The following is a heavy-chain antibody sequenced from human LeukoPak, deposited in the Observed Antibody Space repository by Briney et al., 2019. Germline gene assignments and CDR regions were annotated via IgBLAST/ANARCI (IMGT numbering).Heavy chain of an antibody. CDR1: GFTVSNNY. CDR3: ARDVAITFGGVIGYFDY. D-gene: IGHD3-16*01. V-gene: IGHV3-66*01. Sequence: GGSLRLSCAASGFTVSNNYMSWVRQAPGKGLEWVSVIYSGGSTYYADSVKGRFTISRDNSKNTLYLQMNSLRAEDTAVYYCARDVAITFGGVIGYFDYWGQGTLVTVSS. J-gene: IGHJ4*02. CDR2: IYSGGST.